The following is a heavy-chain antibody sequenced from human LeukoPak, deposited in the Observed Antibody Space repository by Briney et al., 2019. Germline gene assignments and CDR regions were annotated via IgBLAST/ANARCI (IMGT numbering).Heavy chain of an antibody. V-gene: IGHV1-2*02. Sequence: ASVKVSCKASGYTFTAYYIHWVRQAPGQGLEWMGWINPPSSGTNYAQKLQGRVTMTRDTSISTAYMELSGLRSDDTAVYYCARHYTSGWYSDWGQGTLVTVSS. J-gene: IGHJ4*02. CDR2: INPPSSGT. D-gene: IGHD6-19*01. CDR3: ARHYTSGWYSD. CDR1: GYTFTAYY.